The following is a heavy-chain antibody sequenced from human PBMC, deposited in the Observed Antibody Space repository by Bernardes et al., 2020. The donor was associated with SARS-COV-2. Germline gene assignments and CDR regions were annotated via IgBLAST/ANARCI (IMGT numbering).Heavy chain of an antibody. Sequence: ASVKVSCKASGYTFTGYYMHWVRQAPGQGLEWMGWINPNSGGTNYAQKFQGWVTMTRDTSISTAYMELSRLRSDDTAVYYCARALYGGGYGSGVDPWGQGTLVTVSS. D-gene: IGHD3-10*01. V-gene: IGHV1-2*04. CDR2: INPNSGGT. CDR1: GYTFTGYY. CDR3: ARALYGGGYGSGVDP. J-gene: IGHJ5*02.